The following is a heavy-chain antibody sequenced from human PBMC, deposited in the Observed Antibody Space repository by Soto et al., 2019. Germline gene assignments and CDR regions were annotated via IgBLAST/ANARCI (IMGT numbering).Heavy chain of an antibody. V-gene: IGHV4-59*08. J-gene: IGHJ5*02. Sequence: SETLSLTCTVSGGSISSYYWSWIRQPPGKGLEWIGYIYYSGSTNYNPSLKSRVTISVDTSKNQFSLKLSSCAAADTAVYYCAGWGSHVYTCFDHWGQGTLVTVSS. CDR2: IYYSGST. CDR1: GGSISSYY. D-gene: IGHD3-10*01. CDR3: AGWGSHVYTCFDH.